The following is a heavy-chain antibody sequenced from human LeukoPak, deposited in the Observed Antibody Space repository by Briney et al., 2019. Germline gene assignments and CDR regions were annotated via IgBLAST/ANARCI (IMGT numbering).Heavy chain of an antibody. CDR1: GFTVSGNY. CDR2: IYSGGTT. D-gene: IGHD7-27*01. Sequence: GGSLRLSCAVSGFTVSGNYMSWVRQAPGKGLEWVSLIYSGGTTYYADSVKGRFTISRDNSKNTLYLQMNSLRAEDTAVYYCARGAGDGPWDAFDIWGQGTMVTVSS. CDR3: ARGAGDGPWDAFDI. V-gene: IGHV3-53*01. J-gene: IGHJ3*02.